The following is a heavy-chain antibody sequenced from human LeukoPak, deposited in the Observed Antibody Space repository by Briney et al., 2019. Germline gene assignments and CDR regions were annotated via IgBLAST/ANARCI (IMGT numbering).Heavy chain of an antibody. CDR3: ARPRGEDYGDDDAFDI. J-gene: IGHJ3*02. Sequence: SETLSLTCTVSGGSISSYYWSWIRQPPGKGLEWIGYIYYSGSTNYNPSLKSRVTISVDTSKNQFSLKLSSVTAADTAVYYCARPRGEDYGDDDAFDIWGQGTMVTVSS. CDR2: IYYSGST. V-gene: IGHV4-59*01. CDR1: GGSISSYY. D-gene: IGHD4-17*01.